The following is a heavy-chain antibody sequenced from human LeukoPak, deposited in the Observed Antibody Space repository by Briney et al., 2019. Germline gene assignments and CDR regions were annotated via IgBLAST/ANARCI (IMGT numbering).Heavy chain of an antibody. D-gene: IGHD3-3*01. CDR3: ARGFGPNGFDV. J-gene: IGHJ3*01. CDR2: TDSGG. CDR1: GLTVRNNS. Sequence: PGGSLRLSCAAAGLTVRNNSMSWVRHAPRHGLERVSVTDSGGNYADSVKGRFTISRDNSKNTLYLQMNSLRAEDTAVYYCARGFGPNGFDVWGQGTKVTVSP. V-gene: IGHV3-66*01.